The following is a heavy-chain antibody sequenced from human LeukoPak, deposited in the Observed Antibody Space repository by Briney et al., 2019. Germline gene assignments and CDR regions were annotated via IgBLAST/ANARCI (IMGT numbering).Heavy chain of an antibody. J-gene: IGHJ4*02. D-gene: IGHD6-19*01. CDR3: ARRRRRIAVAGPNLYYFDY. CDR2: INHSGST. V-gene: IGHV4-34*01. CDR1: GGSFSGYY. Sequence: PSETLSLTCAVYGGSFSGYYWSWIRQPPGKELEWIGEINHSGSTNYNPSLKSRVTISVDTSKNQFSLKLSSVTAADTAVYYCARRRRRIAVAGPNLYYFDYWGQGTLVTVSS.